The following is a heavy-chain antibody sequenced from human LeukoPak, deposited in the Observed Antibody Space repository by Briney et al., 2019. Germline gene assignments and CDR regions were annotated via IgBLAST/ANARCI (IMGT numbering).Heavy chain of an antibody. Sequence: GGSLRLSCAASGFTFNSYAVHWVRQAPGKGLEWVAVISYDGSISFYAASVKGRFTISRDNSKNKLYLQMNSLRAEDTAVYYCARDRHYYDSSGYPREFDYWGQGTLVTVSS. V-gene: IGHV3-30-3*01. CDR1: GFTFNSYA. D-gene: IGHD3-22*01. CDR2: ISYDGSIS. CDR3: ARDRHYYDSSGYPREFDY. J-gene: IGHJ4*02.